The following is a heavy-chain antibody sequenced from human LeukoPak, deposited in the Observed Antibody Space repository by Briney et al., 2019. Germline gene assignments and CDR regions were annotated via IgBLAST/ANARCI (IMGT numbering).Heavy chain of an antibody. CDR2: LYSGGST. Sequence: PGGSLRLSCAASGFTVSVNYMSWVRQAPGKGLEWVSVLYSGGSTDYADSVKGRFTISSDNSKNTLYLQMSSLRAEDTALYYCARDGGSGWSSAFFDYWGQGTLVTVSS. V-gene: IGHV3-53*01. CDR1: GFTVSVNY. CDR3: ARDGGSGWSSAFFDY. D-gene: IGHD6-19*01. J-gene: IGHJ4*02.